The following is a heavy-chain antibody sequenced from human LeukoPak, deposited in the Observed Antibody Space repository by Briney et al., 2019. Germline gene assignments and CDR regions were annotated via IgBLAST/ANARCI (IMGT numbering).Heavy chain of an antibody. J-gene: IGHJ4*02. Sequence: GGSLRLSCVASGLSFGSYWMDWVRQAPGKGLEWVANIRKDGGDIHYVDSVKGRFTISRDNAKNSVYLQMHSRRAEDTAMYYCARDAFGDLSYWGQGILVTVSS. CDR3: ARDAFGDLSY. CDR1: GLSFGSYW. CDR2: IRKDGGDI. D-gene: IGHD3-10*01. V-gene: IGHV3-7*01.